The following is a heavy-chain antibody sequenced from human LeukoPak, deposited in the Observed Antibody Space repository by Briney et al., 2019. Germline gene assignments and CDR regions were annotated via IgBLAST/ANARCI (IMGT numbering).Heavy chain of an antibody. CDR3: ARDGDGSSRYVHH. CDR2: ISPYNGHT. V-gene: IGHV1-18*04. Sequence: GASVKVSYKASAYRFTSYGINWVRQAPGQGLEWMGWISPYNGHTNYAQKFQGRVTMTTDTSTTTASMEVRSLRSDDTAVYYCARDGDGSSRYVHHWGRGTLVTVSS. D-gene: IGHD6-6*01. J-gene: IGHJ1*01. CDR1: AYRFTSYG.